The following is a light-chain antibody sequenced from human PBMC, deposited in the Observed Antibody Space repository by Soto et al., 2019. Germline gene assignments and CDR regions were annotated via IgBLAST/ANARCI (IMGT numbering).Light chain of an antibody. J-gene: IGKJ4*01. V-gene: IGKV1-33*01. CDR2: DAS. CDR1: QDISNY. Sequence: DIQMTQSPSSLAASVVDRVTITCHASQDISNYLNWYQQKPGKAPKLLIYDASNLETGVPSRFSGSGSGTDFTFTISSLQPEDIATYYCQQYDNLPLTFGGGTKVDIK. CDR3: QQYDNLPLT.